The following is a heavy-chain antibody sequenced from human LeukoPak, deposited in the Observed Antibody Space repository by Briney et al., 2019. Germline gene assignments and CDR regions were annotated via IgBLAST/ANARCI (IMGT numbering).Heavy chain of an antibody. V-gene: IGHV3-23*01. D-gene: IGHD1-1*01. CDR2: ISGSGDST. J-gene: IGHJ6*03. CDR1: GFTFSSYA. Sequence: PGGSLRLSCAGSGFTFSSYAMTWVRQAPGKGLEWVSAISGSGDSTYYADSVKGRFTISRDNSKSTLYLQMNTLRAEDTAVYYCAKKRTQDGRGGIYYYYYMDVWGKGTTVTVSS. CDR3: AKKRTQDGRGGIYYYYYMDV.